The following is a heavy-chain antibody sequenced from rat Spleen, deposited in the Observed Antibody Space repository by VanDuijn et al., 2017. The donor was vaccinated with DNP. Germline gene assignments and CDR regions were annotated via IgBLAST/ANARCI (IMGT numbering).Heavy chain of an antibody. CDR1: GFTFSDYS. V-gene: IGHV5-20*01. D-gene: IGHD1-1*01. J-gene: IGHJ1*01. CDR2: ITNTGGST. Sequence: EVQLVESDGGLVQPGRSLKLSCAASGFTFSDYSMAWVRQAPTKGLEWVASITNTGGSTYYPDSVKGRFTISRDNAKSTLYLQMNSLRSEDTATYYCTRYYYSGDRYWYFDFWGPGTMVTVSS. CDR3: TRYYYSGDRYWYFDF.